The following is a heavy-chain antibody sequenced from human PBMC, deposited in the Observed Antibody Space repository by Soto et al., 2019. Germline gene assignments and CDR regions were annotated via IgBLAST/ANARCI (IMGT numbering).Heavy chain of an antibody. Sequence: EVQLVEAGGGLVQPGGSLRLSCAASGITVITNYFSWVRQAPGQGLEWVSGIYSDGSTHYADSVKGRFTISRDNSKDKLYLLMNTLRDEDTGVYYPTRDPPKRPVSDYRGPGTVVTVSS. V-gene: IGHV3-66*01. CDR1: GITVITNY. CDR2: IYSDGST. D-gene: IGHD6-6*01. J-gene: IGHJ4*02. CDR3: TRDPPKRPVSDY.